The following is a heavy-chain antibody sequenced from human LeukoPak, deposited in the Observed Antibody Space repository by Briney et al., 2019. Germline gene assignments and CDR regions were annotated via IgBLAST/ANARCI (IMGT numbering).Heavy chain of an antibody. CDR3: ARLGNAYDYSSYYYYGMDV. D-gene: IGHD4-11*01. CDR2: IYGSGST. Sequence: SETLSLTCTVSGGSISSYYWSWIRQPAGKGLEWIGRIYGSGSTNYNPSLKSRVTISVDTSKNQFSLKLSSVTAADTAVYYCARLGNAYDYSSYYYYGMDVWGQGTTVTVSS. V-gene: IGHV4-4*07. J-gene: IGHJ6*02. CDR1: GGSISSYY.